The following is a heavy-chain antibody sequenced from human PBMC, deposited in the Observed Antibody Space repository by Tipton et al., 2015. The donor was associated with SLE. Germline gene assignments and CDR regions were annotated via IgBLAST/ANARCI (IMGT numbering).Heavy chain of an antibody. V-gene: IGHV4-59*11. J-gene: IGHJ4*02. Sequence: TLSLTCTVSGGSISSHYWSWIRQPPGKGLEWIGYIYYSGSTNYNPSLKSRVTISVDTSKNQFSLKLSSVTAADTAVYYCARGAYNWNYWGQGTLVTVSS. CDR3: ARGAYNWNY. D-gene: IGHD1-20*01. CDR2: IYYSGST. CDR1: GGSISSHY.